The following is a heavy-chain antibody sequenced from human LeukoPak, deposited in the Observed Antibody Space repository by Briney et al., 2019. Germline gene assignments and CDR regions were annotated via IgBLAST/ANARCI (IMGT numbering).Heavy chain of an antibody. D-gene: IGHD2-21*02. V-gene: IGHV3-53*01. CDR2: IYSGGST. CDR3: TRVSTLAYCGGDCYSDY. J-gene: IGHJ4*02. Sequence: GGSLRLSCAAPGFTVSSNYMSWVRQAPGKGLEWVSVIYSGGSTYYADSVKGRFAISRDNSKNTLYLQMNSLRVEDTAVYYCTRVSTLAYCGGDCYSDYWGQGTLVTVSS. CDR1: GFTVSSNY.